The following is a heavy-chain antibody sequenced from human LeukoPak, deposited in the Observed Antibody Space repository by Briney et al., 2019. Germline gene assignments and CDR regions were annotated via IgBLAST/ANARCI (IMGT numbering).Heavy chain of an antibody. J-gene: IGHJ6*02. CDR1: GYTFTSYY. Sequence: ASVKVSCKASGYTFTSYYMHWVRQAPGQGLEWMGIINPSGGSTSYAQKFQGRVTMTRDTSTSTVYMELSSVRSEDTAVYYCARATYSQVVPAAESYYYYGMDVWGQGTTVTVSS. CDR3: ARATYSQVVPAAESYYYYGMDV. D-gene: IGHD2-2*01. V-gene: IGHV1-46*01. CDR2: INPSGGST.